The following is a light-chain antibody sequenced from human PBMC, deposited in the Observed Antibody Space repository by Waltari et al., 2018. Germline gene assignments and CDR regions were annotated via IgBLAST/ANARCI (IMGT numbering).Light chain of an antibody. V-gene: IGKV1-33*01. J-gene: IGKJ5*01. CDR3: QQYDNMIT. CDR2: DAS. CDR1: QDISSY. Sequence: DIQMTQSQSSLSAFVGDRVTITCQASQDISSYLNLYQQKPGKAPKLLISDASNLETGVPSRFSGSGSGTDFTLTINSLQPEDIATYYCQQYDNMITFGQGTRLEIK.